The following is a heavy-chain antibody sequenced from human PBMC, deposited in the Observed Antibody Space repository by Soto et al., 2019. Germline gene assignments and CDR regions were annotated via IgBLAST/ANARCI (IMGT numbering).Heavy chain of an antibody. J-gene: IGHJ4*02. CDR3: ARIRAETYSXGWLFDY. D-gene: IGHD6-19*01. CDR1: XXXLSTSGMC. V-gene: IGHV2-70*01. CDR2: IDWDDDK. Sequence: PTLVNPTQXLXLTCTXXXXXLSTSGMCVSWIRQPPGKALEWLALIDWDDDKYYSTSLKTRLTISKDTSKNQVVLTMTNMDPVDTATYYCARIRAETYSXGWLFDYWGQGTLVTVSS.